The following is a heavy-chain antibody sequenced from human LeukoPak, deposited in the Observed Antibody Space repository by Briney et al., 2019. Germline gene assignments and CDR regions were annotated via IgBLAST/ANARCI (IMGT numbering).Heavy chain of an antibody. J-gene: IGHJ6*04. V-gene: IGHV3-30*02. CDR3: AKDQGALDV. CDR1: GFTFSSYG. Sequence: GSLRLSCAASGFTFSSYGMHWVRQAPGKGLEWVAVIWYGGSNKYYADSVKGRFTISRDNSKNTLYLQMNSLRAEDTAVYYCAKDQGALDVWGKGTTVTVSS. CDR2: IWYGGSNK. D-gene: IGHD4/OR15-4a*01.